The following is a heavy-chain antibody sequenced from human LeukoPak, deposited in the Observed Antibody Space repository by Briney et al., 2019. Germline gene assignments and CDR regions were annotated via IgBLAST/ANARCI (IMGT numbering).Heavy chain of an antibody. CDR1: GGSISSGGYY. CDR3: ARDPTSIAAAARGY. V-gene: IGHV4-30-2*01. CDR2: IYHSGST. J-gene: IGHJ4*02. D-gene: IGHD6-13*01. Sequence: PSQTLSLTCTVSGGSISSGGYYWSWIRQPPGKGLEWIGYIYHSGSTYYNPSLKSRVTISVDRSKNQFSLKLSSVTAADTAVYYCARDPTSIAAAARGYWGQGTLVTVSS.